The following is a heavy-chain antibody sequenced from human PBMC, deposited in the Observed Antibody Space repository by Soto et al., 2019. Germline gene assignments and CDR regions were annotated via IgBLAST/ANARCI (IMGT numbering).Heavy chain of an antibody. CDR1: GFTFSIFG. CDR3: ARDKGFSTVVSGISQEGYFDS. CDR2: IWYDGSNA. Sequence: QVQLVESGGGVVQPGRSLRLSCAAAGFTFSIFGMHWVRQAPGKGLEWAAIIWYDGSNAYYADSVRGRFTISRDNSKNTVYLQMNRLRAEDTAVYYGARDKGFSTVVSGISQEGYFDSWGQGTRVTVSS. D-gene: IGHD6-19*01. V-gene: IGHV3-33*01. J-gene: IGHJ4*02.